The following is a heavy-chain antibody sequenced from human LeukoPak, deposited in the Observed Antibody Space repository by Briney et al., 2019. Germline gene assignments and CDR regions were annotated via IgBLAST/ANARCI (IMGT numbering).Heavy chain of an antibody. CDR3: AREIGRGTGTFDY. CDR2: IYTSGST. Sequence: PSETLSLTCTVSGGSISSGSYYWSWIRQPAGKGLEWIGRIYTSGSTNYNPSLKSRVTISVDTSKNQFSLKPSSVTAADTAVYYCAREIGRGTGTFDYWGQGTLVTVSS. CDR1: GGSISSGSYY. J-gene: IGHJ4*02. D-gene: IGHD3-10*01. V-gene: IGHV4-61*02.